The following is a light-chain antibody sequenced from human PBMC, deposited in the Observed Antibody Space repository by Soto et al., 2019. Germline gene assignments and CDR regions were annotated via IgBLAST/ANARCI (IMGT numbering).Light chain of an antibody. CDR1: QSISSW. CDR3: QQDNSYSWT. V-gene: IGKV1-5*01. Sequence: IQITQSPSTLSSSVGDRVTITCRASQSISSWLAWYQQKPGRAPKLLIYDASSLESGVPSRFSGSGSGTEFTLTISSLQPDDFATYYCQQDNSYSWTFGQGTKVDIK. CDR2: DAS. J-gene: IGKJ1*01.